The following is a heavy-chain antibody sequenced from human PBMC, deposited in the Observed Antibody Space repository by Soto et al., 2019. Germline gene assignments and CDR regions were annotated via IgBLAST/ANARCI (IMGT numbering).Heavy chain of an antibody. Sequence: PGGSLRLSCTASGFTFGDYAMSWFRQAPGKGLEWVGFIRSKAYGGTTEYAASVKGRFTISRDDSKSIAYLQMNSLKTGDTAVYYCTSSYYYDSSGLVDYWGQGTLVTVSS. CDR1: GFTFGDYA. J-gene: IGHJ4*02. CDR3: TSSYYYDSSGLVDY. CDR2: IRSKAYGGTT. V-gene: IGHV3-49*03. D-gene: IGHD3-22*01.